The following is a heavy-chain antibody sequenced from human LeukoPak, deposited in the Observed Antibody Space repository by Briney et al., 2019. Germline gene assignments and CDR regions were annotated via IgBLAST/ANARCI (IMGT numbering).Heavy chain of an antibody. CDR2: ISYDGSNK. Sequence: PGGSLRLSCAASGFTFSSYAMHWVRQAPGKGLEWVAVISYDGSNKYYADSVKGRFTISRDNSKNTLYLQMNSLRAEDTAVYYCARVAIGEEDYYYYYYMDVWGKGTTVTVSS. V-gene: IGHV3-30*04. CDR1: GFTFSSYA. J-gene: IGHJ6*03. CDR3: ARVAIGEEDYYYYYYMDV. D-gene: IGHD3-10*01.